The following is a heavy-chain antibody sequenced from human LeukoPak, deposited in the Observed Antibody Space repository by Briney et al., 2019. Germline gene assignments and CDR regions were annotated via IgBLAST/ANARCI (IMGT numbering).Heavy chain of an antibody. V-gene: IGHV4-39*01. J-gene: IGHJ3*02. D-gene: IGHD2-21*02. CDR3: ARSHIVAVTGFAFDI. Sequence: SETLSLTCTVSGGSISSSSYYWGWIRQPPGKGLEWIGSIYYSGSTYYNPSLKSRVAITVDTSKNQFSLKLSSVTAADTTVYYCARSHIVAVTGFAFDIWGQGTLVTVSS. CDR2: IYYSGST. CDR1: GGSISSSSYY.